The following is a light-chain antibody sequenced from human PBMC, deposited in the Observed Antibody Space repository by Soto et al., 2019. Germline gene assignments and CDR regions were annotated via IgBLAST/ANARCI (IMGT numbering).Light chain of an antibody. J-gene: IGKJ1*01. Sequence: DIQVTQSPSSVSASVGDRVTITCRASQDISHYLAWYQQKPGKAPKLLIYGASSLQSGVPSRFSVSVSGTDFTLTISSLQPEDFATFYCQQAYTLPRTLGQGTTVQIQ. CDR1: QDISHY. V-gene: IGKV1D-12*01. CDR2: GAS. CDR3: QQAYTLPRT.